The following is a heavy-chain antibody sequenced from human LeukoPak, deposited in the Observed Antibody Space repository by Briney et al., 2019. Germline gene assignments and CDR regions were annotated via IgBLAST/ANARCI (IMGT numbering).Heavy chain of an antibody. CDR2: ISSDVYDGTTE. D-gene: IGHD6-13*01. J-gene: IGHJ4*02. CDR1: GFTFSDNA. Sequence: GGPLRFSGSAPGFTFSDNALDWVGQAPGRGLDGGAVISSDVYDGTTEYYADSVKGRFTISRDNSKNTVYLQMNSLRGEDTAVYYCASTAAATDPPGFWGQGTLVTVSS. V-gene: IGHV3-30-3*01. CDR3: ASTAAATDPPGF.